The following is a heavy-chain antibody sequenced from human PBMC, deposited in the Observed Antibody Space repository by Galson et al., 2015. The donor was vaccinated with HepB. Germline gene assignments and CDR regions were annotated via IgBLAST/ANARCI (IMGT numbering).Heavy chain of an antibody. V-gene: IGHV3-30*18. D-gene: IGHD2-2*02. CDR3: AKASCSTSCYSQENYFDY. CDR1: GFTFNSYG. Sequence: SLRLSCAASGFTFNSYGMHWVRQAPGKGLEWVAVISYDGSNKYYADSVKGRFTISRDNSKNTLYLQMNSLRAEDTAVYYCAKASCSTSCYSQENYFDYWGQGTLVTVSS. J-gene: IGHJ4*02. CDR2: ISYDGSNK.